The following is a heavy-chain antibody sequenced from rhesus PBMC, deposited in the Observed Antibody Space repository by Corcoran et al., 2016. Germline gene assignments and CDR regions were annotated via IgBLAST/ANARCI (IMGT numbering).Heavy chain of an antibody. V-gene: IGHV4-81*01. J-gene: IGHJ4*01. CDR1: GGSISGYY. CDR3: ARSSGNYIGYYFDD. CDR2: IDGNNAGT. D-gene: IGHD1-44*01. Sequence: QVQLQESGPGLVKPSETLSLTCAVSGGSISGYYWSWIRQPPGKGLEWIGNIDGNNAGTNYNPSIKSRVTISKDTSKNQYSLKRSSVNAADTALYYCARSSGNYIGYYFDDWGQGVLVTVSS.